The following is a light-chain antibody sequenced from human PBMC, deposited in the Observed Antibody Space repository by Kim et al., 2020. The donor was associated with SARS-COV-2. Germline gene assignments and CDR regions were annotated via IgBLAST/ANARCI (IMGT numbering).Light chain of an antibody. V-gene: IGLV3-21*03. CDR3: QVWDSSSDHRA. Sequence: APGKTATITWGGSDIGSKSVHWYRQRPGQAPVLVVYDDSDRPSGIPERFSGSNSGNTATLTISRVEAGDEADYFCQVWDSSSDHRAFGGGTQLTVL. J-gene: IGLJ2*01. CDR1: DIGSKS. CDR2: DDS.